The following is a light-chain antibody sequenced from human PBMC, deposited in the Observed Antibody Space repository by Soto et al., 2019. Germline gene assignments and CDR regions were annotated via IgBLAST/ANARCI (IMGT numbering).Light chain of an antibody. J-gene: IGKJ1*01. Sequence: EIVMTQSPATLSVSPGERATLSGRASQSVSRNLAWYQQKPGQAPRLLIYGASPRASTIPDRFSGSGSGTEFTLTISSLQSEDFAVYYCQQYNEWPRTFGQGTRVEFK. V-gene: IGKV3-15*01. CDR2: GAS. CDR1: QSVSRN. CDR3: QQYNEWPRT.